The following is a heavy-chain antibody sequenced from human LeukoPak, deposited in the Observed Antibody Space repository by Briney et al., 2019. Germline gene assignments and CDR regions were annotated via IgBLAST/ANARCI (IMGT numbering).Heavy chain of an antibody. CDR3: ARAVRYFDWLSP. J-gene: IGHJ4*02. Sequence: ASVTVSCKASGYTFTGYYMHWVRQAPGQGLEWMGWINPNSGGTNYAQKFQGRVTMTRDTSISTAYMELSRLRSDDTAVYYCARAVRYFDWLSPWGQGTLVTVSS. D-gene: IGHD3-9*01. CDR2: INPNSGGT. CDR1: GYTFTGYY. V-gene: IGHV1-2*02.